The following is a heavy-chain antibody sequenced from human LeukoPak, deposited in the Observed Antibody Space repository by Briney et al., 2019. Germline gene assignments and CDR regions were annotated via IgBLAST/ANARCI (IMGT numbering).Heavy chain of an antibody. CDR1: GYTFTGYY. CDR3: ARNTMGFDYGDYSFDY. D-gene: IGHD4-17*01. Sequence: ASVKVSCKASGYTFTGYYMHWVRQAPGQGLEWMGWINPNSGGTNYAQKFQGRVTISVDTSKNQFSLKLSSETAADTAVYYCARNTMGFDYGDYSFDYWGQGTLVTVSS. J-gene: IGHJ4*02. V-gene: IGHV1-2*02. CDR2: INPNSGGT.